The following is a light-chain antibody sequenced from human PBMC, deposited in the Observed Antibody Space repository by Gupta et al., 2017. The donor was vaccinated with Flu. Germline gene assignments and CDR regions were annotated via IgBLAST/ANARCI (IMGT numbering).Light chain of an antibody. CDR3: HQCTNWPPTLT. J-gene: IGKJ4*01. Sequence: RATLSCRASQIVNSKLAWYPQEPDQPPRVVIYDASTRATGVPARFSGSGSATEFTLTISSLQSEDFAVYYCHQCTNWPPTLTFGGGTKVEIK. CDR2: DAS. V-gene: IGKV3-15*01. CDR1: QIVNSK.